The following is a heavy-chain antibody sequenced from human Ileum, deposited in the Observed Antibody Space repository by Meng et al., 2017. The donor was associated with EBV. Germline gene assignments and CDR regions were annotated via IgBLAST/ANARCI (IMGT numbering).Heavy chain of an antibody. CDR1: ACSLSTSGVG. J-gene: IGHJ4*02. D-gene: IGHD3-10*01. CDR2: IYWDDDK. Sequence: LKVPSPTLVKPTQTLMLICSFSACSLSTSGVGVGWIRQPPGKALEWRALIYWDDDKRYSPSLKSRLTITKDTSKNQVVLTMTNMDPVDTATYYCAHFDKNGVPFDYWGQGTLVTVSS. V-gene: IGHV2-5*02. CDR3: AHFDKNGVPFDY.